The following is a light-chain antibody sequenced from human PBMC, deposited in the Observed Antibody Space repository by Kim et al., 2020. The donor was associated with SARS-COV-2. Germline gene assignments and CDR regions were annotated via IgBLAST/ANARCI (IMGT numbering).Light chain of an antibody. CDR3: SSYTSSSTWV. CDR1: SSDVGGYNY. J-gene: IGLJ3*02. V-gene: IGLV2-14*04. Sequence: GQQSTRSCTGTSSDVGGYNYVAGYKKDTGKDTEYMIDDVSKQPSGVSNRFSGSKSGNAASLTISGLQAEDEADYYSSSYTSSSTWVFGGGTQLTVL. CDR2: DVS.